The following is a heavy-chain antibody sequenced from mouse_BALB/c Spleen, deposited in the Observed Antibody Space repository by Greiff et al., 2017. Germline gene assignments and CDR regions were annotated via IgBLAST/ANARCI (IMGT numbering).Heavy chain of an antibody. CDR1: GFTFSSFG. D-gene: IGHD2-14*01. V-gene: IGHV5-17*02. CDR2: ISSGSSTI. J-gene: IGHJ4*01. CDR3: ASYRYDGDYYAMDY. Sequence: EVMLVESGGGLVQPGGSRKLSCAASGFTFSSFGMHWVRQAPEKGLEWVAYISSGSSTIYYADTVKGRFTISRDNPKNTLFLQMTSLRSEDTAMYDCASYRYDGDYYAMDYWGQGTSVTVSA.